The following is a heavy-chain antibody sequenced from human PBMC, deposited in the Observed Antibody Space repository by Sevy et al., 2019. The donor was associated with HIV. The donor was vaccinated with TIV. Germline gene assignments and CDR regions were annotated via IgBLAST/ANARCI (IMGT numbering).Heavy chain of an antibody. J-gene: IGHJ4*02. Sequence: SNTLSLTCTVSGGSINNYYWSWIRQPPGKGLQWIGYIYYSGSTNYNPSLKSRVTMSVDTSKNQFSLKLSSVTAADTAIYYCARESIATVGDFDYWGQGTLVTVSS. V-gene: IGHV4-59*01. CDR3: ARESIATVGDFDY. CDR1: GGSINNYY. CDR2: IYYSGST. D-gene: IGHD6-13*01.